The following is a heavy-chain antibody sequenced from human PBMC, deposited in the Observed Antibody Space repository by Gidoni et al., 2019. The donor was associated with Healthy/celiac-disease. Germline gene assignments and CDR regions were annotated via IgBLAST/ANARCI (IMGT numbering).Heavy chain of an antibody. V-gene: IGHV3-15*01. CDR3: TTGHTAMVKAPGVGMDV. D-gene: IGHD5-18*01. CDR1: GFTFSNAW. J-gene: IGHJ6*02. CDR2: IKRKTDGGTT. Sequence: EVQLVESGGGLVQPGRSLRLSCAASGFTFSNAWMSWVRQAPGKGLEWVGRIKRKTDGGTTDYAAPVKGRFTISRDDSKNTLYLQMNSLKTEDTAVYYCTTGHTAMVKAPGVGMDVWGQGTTVTVSS.